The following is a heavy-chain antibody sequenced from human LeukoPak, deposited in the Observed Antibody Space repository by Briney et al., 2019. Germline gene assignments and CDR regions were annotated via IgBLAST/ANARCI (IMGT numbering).Heavy chain of an antibody. J-gene: IGHJ4*02. CDR3: TRESGGYHGNDY. CDR1: GYSFTGY. D-gene: IGHD1-26*01. Sequence: ASVKVSCKASGYSFTGYMHWVRQAPGLGLEWMGRINPNNGGTNYAQKFQGRVTMTGDTSISTAYMELSSLRSDDTAVYYCTRESGGYHGNDYWGQGTLVTVSS. V-gene: IGHV1-2*06. CDR2: INPNNGGT.